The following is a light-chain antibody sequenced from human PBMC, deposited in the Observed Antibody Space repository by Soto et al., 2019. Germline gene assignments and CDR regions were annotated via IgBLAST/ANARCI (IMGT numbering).Light chain of an antibody. CDR1: SSDIGGYDY. Sequence: QSVLTQPASVSGSPGQSITLSCTGTSSDIGGYDYVSWYQRHPGKAPKLIIYDVNNRPSGVSNRFSGSKSGNTASLTISGLQAEDEADDYCTSYASGSSHVVFGGGTKLTVL. CDR3: TSYASGSSHVV. CDR2: DVN. V-gene: IGLV2-14*01. J-gene: IGLJ2*01.